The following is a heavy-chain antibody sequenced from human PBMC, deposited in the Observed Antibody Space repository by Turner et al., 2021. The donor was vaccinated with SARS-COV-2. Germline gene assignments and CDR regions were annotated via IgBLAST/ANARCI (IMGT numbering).Heavy chain of an antibody. V-gene: IGHV4-39*01. CDR3: ARGGWSDYVESTPFDI. CDR1: SGAIRTTTYY. J-gene: IGHJ3*02. D-gene: IGHD1-26*01. Sequence: QLQLQEAGPGLLRPSETLSLTCTVASGAIRTTTYYWGWSRRPPGKGLEWIGGVHYTGSTYYNPSLKSPVTVSIDTPTNQFSLKLSSVTAADTAVYYCARGGWSDYVESTPFDIWGQGTVVTISS. CDR2: VHYTGST.